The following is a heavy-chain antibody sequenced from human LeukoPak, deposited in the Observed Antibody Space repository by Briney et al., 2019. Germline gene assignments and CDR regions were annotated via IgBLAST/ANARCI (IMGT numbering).Heavy chain of an antibody. CDR3: ARDRITIFGEEPRSFGGYYYYGMDV. CDR1: GFTFSSFG. CDR2: ISYDGSNK. J-gene: IGHJ6*02. Sequence: GGSLRLSCAASGFTFSSFGMHWVRQAPGKGLEWVAVISYDGSNKYYTDSVKGRFTISRDNAKNSLYLQMNSLRAEDTAVYYCARDRITIFGEEPRSFGGYYYYGMDVWGQGTTVTVSS. D-gene: IGHD3-3*01. V-gene: IGHV3-30*03.